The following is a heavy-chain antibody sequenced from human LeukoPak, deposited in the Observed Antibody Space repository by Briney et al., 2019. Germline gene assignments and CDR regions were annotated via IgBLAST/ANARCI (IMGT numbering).Heavy chain of an antibody. CDR2: IYYSGST. V-gene: IGHV4-59*01. J-gene: IGHJ3*02. CDR3: ARDRQHRDAFDI. CDR1: GVSISGYY. Sequence: SETLSLTCTVSGVSISGYYWSWVRQPPGEGLEWIGYIYYSGSTSYNPSLKSRVTMSVDTSKNQFSLKLNSVTAADTAVYYCARDRQHRDAFDIWGQGTMVTVSS.